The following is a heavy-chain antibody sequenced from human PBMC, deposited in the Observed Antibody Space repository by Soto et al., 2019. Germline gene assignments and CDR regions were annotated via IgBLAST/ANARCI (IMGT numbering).Heavy chain of an antibody. CDR1: GFTFSSYA. J-gene: IGHJ5*02. Sequence: RLSCAASGFTFSSYAMSWVRQAPGKGLEWVSAISGSGGSTYYADSVKGRFTISRDNSKNTLYLQMNSLRAEDTAVYYCAKDYTGSSGYYSVDWFDPWGQGTLVTVSS. CDR2: ISGSGGST. V-gene: IGHV3-23*01. CDR3: AKDYTGSSGYYSVDWFDP. D-gene: IGHD3-22*01.